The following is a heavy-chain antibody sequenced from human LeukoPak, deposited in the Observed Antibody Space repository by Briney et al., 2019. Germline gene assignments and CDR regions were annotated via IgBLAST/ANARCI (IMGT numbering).Heavy chain of an antibody. CDR2: ISGSGGST. Sequence: GGSLRLSCAASGFTFSSYAMSWVRQAPGKGLEWVSAISGSGGSTYYADSVKGRFTISRDNAKSSLYLQMNSLRAEDTAVYYCARSRGSYCGGDCHFDYWGQGTLVTLSS. D-gene: IGHD2-21*02. CDR1: GFTFSSYA. J-gene: IGHJ4*02. V-gene: IGHV3-23*01. CDR3: ARSRGSYCGGDCHFDY.